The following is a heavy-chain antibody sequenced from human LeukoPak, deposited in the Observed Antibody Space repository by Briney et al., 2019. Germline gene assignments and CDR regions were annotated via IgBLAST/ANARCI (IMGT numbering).Heavy chain of an antibody. V-gene: IGHV4-39*01. CDR2: IYYSGNT. J-gene: IGHJ4*02. CDR3: ARQGGTLGPYDS. CDR1: GGSISSSSYY. D-gene: IGHD3-16*01. Sequence: SETLSLTCTVSGGSISSSSYYWGWIRQPPGKGLEWVGSIYYSGNTYHNPSLKSRVTISVDTSKNQFSLKLSSVTAADTAVYYCARQGGTLGPYDSWGQGTLVTVSS.